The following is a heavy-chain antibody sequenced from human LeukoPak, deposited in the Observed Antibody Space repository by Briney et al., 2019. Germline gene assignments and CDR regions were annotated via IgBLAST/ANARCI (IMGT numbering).Heavy chain of an antibody. CDR3: ARDLRNYYDSSGYPEGR. CDR1: GYTFTSYG. J-gene: IGHJ4*02. CDR2: ISAYNGNT. D-gene: IGHD3-22*01. V-gene: IGHV1-18*01. Sequence: GASVKVSCKASGYTFTSYGISWVRQAPGQGLEWMGWISAYNGNTNYAQKLQGRVTMTTDTSTSTAYMELRSLRSDDTAVYHCARDLRNYYDSSGYPEGRWGQGTLVTVSS.